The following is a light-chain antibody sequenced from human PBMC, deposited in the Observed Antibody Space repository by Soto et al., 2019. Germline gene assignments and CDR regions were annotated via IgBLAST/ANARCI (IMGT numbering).Light chain of an antibody. CDR2: KAS. V-gene: IGKV1-5*03. Sequence: DIQMTQSPSTLSASVGDRVTITCRASQSISNWLAWYQQKPGKAPKLLVYKASSLESGVPSRFSGSGSGTEFTLTISSLQPDDFATYYCQLYNDYSWTFAQGTKVEIK. J-gene: IGKJ1*01. CDR1: QSISNW. CDR3: QLYNDYSWT.